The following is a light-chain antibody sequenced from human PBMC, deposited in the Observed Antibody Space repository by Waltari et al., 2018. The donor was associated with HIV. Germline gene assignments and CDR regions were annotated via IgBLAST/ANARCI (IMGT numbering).Light chain of an antibody. V-gene: IGLV1-47*01. CDR2: RNN. J-gene: IGLJ3*02. CDR3: TAWDDSLSVWV. CDR1: SANIGSKY. Sequence: QSVLTQPPSASGTTGRRVTISCSGSSANIGSKYVYWYQQLPGTAPKLLIYRNNQRPSGVPDRFSGSKSGTSASLAISGLRSEDEADYYCTAWDDSLSVWVFGGGTKLTVL.